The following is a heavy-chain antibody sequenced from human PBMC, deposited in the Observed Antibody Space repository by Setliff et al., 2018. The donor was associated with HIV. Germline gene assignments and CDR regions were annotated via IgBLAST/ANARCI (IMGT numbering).Heavy chain of an antibody. D-gene: IGHD6-19*01. CDR1: GGSIRSSRYF. V-gene: IGHV4-39*07. Sequence: SETLSLTCTVSGGSIRSSRYFWGWIRQPPGKGLEWIGSIHYSGSTYYNPSLKSRVTISVDTSKNPFSLKLSSVTAADTAVYYCARERIAVAGPRVAFDIWGQGTMVTVSS. CDR3: ARERIAVAGPRVAFDI. CDR2: IHYSGST. J-gene: IGHJ3*02.